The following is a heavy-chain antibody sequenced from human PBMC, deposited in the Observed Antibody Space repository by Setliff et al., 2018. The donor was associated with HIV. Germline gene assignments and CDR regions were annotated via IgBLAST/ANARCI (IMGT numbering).Heavy chain of an antibody. V-gene: IGHV1-69*05. D-gene: IGHD5-12*01. CDR2: IIPIFKSA. Sequence: SVKVSCKASGDTFTDYYFHWLRQAPGQGLGWMGRIIPIFKSADYAQKFQGRVTITTDESTSTAYMDLSSLKSEDTAIYYCARTSGAAYNYEGAFDVWGQGTLVTVSS. J-gene: IGHJ3*01. CDR3: ARTSGAAYNYEGAFDV. CDR1: GDTFTDYY.